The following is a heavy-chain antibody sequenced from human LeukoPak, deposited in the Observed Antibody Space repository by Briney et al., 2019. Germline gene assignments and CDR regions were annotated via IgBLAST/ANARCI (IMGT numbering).Heavy chain of an antibody. J-gene: IGHJ4*02. D-gene: IGHD5-18*01. Sequence: GGSLRLSCAASGFTFSSYSMNWVRQAPGKGLEWVGFIRSKAYGGTTEYAASVKGRFTISRDDSKSIAYLQMNSLKTEDTAVYYCTRARVDGYGYSGFDYWGQGTLVTVSS. CDR1: GFTFSSYS. CDR2: IRSKAYGGTT. V-gene: IGHV3-49*04. CDR3: TRARVDGYGYSGFDY.